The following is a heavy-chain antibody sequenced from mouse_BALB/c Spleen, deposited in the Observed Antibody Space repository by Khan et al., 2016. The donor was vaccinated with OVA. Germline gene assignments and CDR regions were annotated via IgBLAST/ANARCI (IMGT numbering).Heavy chain of an antibody. Sequence: QVQLKQSGPGLVAPSQSLSITCTVSGFSLTSYGVHWVRQPPGKGLEWLVVIWSDGNTTYNSTPKSRLSISKDNSKSQVFLKMNSLQTDDTAMYYCARPSSFSYAMDYWGQGTSVTVSS. J-gene: IGHJ4*01. D-gene: IGHD1-1*01. CDR3: ARPSSFSYAMDY. V-gene: IGHV2-6*02. CDR1: GFSLTSYG. CDR2: IWSDGNT.